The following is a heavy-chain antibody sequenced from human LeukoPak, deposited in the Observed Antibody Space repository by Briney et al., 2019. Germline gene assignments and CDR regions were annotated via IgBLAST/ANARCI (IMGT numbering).Heavy chain of an antibody. D-gene: IGHD3-10*02. CDR2: INHSGST. CDR1: GGSFSGYY. CDR3: ARALMSPISI. J-gene: IGHJ3*02. V-gene: IGHV4-34*01. Sequence: SETLSLTCAVYGGSFSGYYWSWIRQPLGKGLEWIGEINHSGSTNYNPSLKSRVTISVDTSKNQFSLKLSSVTAADTAVYYCARALMSPISIWGQGTMVTVSS.